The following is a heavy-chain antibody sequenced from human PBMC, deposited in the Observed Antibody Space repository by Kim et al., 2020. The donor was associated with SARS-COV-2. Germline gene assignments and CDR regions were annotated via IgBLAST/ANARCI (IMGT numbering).Heavy chain of an antibody. J-gene: IGHJ6*02. Sequence: SVKGRFTISRDNAKNSLYLQMNSLRAEDTAVYYCARDLGSSLYYYYGMDVWGQGTTVTVSS. D-gene: IGHD6-13*01. CDR3: ARDLGSSLYYYYGMDV. V-gene: IGHV3-11*06.